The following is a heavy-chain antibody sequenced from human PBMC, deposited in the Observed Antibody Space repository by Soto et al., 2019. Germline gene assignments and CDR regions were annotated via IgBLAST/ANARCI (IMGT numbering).Heavy chain of an antibody. J-gene: IGHJ4*02. D-gene: IGHD3-3*01. CDR3: ARGKYYDFWSGYFLFDY. CDR2: INPSADNT. Sequence: PGGSLRLSCAASGCTFSTYAMSWVRRAPGKGLEWVSLINPSADNTYYPDSVKGRFTISRDNSKNTLYLQMHSLRAEDTAIYYCARGKYYDFWSGYFLFDYWGQGALVTVSS. CDR1: GCTFSTYA. V-gene: IGHV3-23*01.